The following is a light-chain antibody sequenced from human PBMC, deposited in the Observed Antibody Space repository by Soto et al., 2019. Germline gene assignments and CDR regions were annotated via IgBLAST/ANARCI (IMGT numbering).Light chain of an antibody. CDR1: QSIRST. CDR2: GAS. V-gene: IGKV3D-15*01. Sequence: ETVMTQSPATLSVSPGERATLSCRASQSIRSTLAWFQQKPGQAPRLLIYGASIRAAGVPDRFSGSGSGTEFTLTISRLEPEDFTVYYCHHYETFGQGTKVDIK. J-gene: IGKJ1*01. CDR3: HHYET.